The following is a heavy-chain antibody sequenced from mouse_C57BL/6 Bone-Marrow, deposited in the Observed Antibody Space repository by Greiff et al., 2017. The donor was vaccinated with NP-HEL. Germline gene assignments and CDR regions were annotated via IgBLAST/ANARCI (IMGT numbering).Heavy chain of an antibody. Sequence: QVQLQQPGAELVKPGASVKLSCKASGYTFTRYLMHWVKQRPGRGLEWIGRIDPNSGGTKYNEKFKSKARLTVDKPSSTAYMQLNSLTSEDSAVNYGARDYYGSSSFDYWGQGTTLTVSS. J-gene: IGHJ2*01. V-gene: IGHV1-72*01. CDR2: IDPNSGGT. CDR3: ARDYYGSSSFDY. CDR1: GYTFTRYL. D-gene: IGHD1-1*01.